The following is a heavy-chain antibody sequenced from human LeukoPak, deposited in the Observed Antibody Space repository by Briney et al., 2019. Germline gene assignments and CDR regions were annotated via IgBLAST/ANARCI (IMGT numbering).Heavy chain of an antibody. V-gene: IGHV3-48*01. Sequence: GGSLRLSCAASGFTFSSYSMNWVRQAPGKGLEWVSYISSSSSTIYYADSVKGRFTISRDNSKNTLYLQMNSLRAEDTAVYYCAKQGLGLRHYYYGMDVWGQGTTVTVSS. J-gene: IGHJ6*02. CDR1: GFTFSSYS. D-gene: IGHD3-16*01. CDR3: AKQGLGLRHYYYGMDV. CDR2: ISSSSSTI.